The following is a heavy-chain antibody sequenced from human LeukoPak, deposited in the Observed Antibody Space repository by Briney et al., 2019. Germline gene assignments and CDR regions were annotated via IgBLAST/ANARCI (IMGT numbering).Heavy chain of an antibody. CDR3: ARSISGRGIAAAGISENWFGP. CDR2: IYYSGST. Sequence: SETLSLTCTVSGGSISSSSYYWGWIRQPPGKGLEWIGSIYYSGSTYYNPSLKSRVTISVDTSKNQFSLKLSSVTAADTAVYYCARSISGRGIAAAGISENWFGPWGQGTLVTVSS. CDR1: GGSISSSSYY. J-gene: IGHJ5*02. D-gene: IGHD6-13*01. V-gene: IGHV4-39*07.